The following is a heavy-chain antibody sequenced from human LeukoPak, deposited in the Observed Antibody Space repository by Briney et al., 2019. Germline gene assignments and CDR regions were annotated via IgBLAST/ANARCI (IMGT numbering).Heavy chain of an antibody. CDR1: GYTFTSYY. CDR2: INPSGGST. J-gene: IGHJ4*02. V-gene: IGHV1-46*01. CDR3: ARDPSTVRGLHYFDY. Sequence: ASVKVSCKASGYTFTSYYMHWVRQAPGQGLEWMGIINPSGGSTSYAQKFQGRVTMTSDTSTSTVYMELSSLRSEETALYYCARDPSTVRGLHYFDYWGQGTLVTVSS. D-gene: IGHD3-10*01.